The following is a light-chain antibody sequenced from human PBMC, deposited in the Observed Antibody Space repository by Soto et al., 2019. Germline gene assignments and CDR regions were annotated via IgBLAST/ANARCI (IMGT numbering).Light chain of an antibody. CDR2: GDN. CDR1: SGSIASNY. V-gene: IGLV6-57*04. J-gene: IGLJ3*02. Sequence: NFMLTQPHSVSVSPGKTITISCTRSSGSIASNYVQWYQQRPGSAPATIIYGDNLRPSGVPDRFSGSIDISSNSASLTISGLKTEDEADYYCQSYGVFGGRTKLTVL. CDR3: QSYGV.